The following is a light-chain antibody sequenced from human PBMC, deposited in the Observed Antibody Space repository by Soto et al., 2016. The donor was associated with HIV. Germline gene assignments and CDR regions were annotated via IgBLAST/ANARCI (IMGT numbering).Light chain of an antibody. J-gene: IGLJ2*01. CDR3: QVWDSSDDHVV. V-gene: IGLV3-21*03. CDR2: DDS. Sequence: SYELTQPPSVSVAPGKTARITCGGNNVGSKSVHWYQQKPGQAPVLVVYDDSDRPSGIPERFSGSNSESTATLTISRVEAGDEADYYCQVWDSSDDHVVFGGGTKLTVL. CDR1: NVGSKS.